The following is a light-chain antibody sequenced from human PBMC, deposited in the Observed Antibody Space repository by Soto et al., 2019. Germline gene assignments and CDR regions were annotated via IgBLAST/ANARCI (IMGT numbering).Light chain of an antibody. CDR3: QQYYSYART. CDR1: QGIGTD. V-gene: IGKV1-17*01. J-gene: IGKJ1*01. Sequence: DIQMTQSPSSLSASVGDRVTITCRASQGIGTDLGWYRQKPGKAPKLLIYAASTLQSGVPSRFSGSGSGADFTLTISCLKSEDFATYYCQQYYSYARTFGQGTKVDIK. CDR2: AAS.